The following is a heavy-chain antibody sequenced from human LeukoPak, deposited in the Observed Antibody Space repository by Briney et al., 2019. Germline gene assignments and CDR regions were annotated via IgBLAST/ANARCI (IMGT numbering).Heavy chain of an antibody. CDR3: ARVMGDSIGYYSNNFDY. CDR2: MNPNSGNT. D-gene: IGHD3-22*01. J-gene: IGHJ4*02. V-gene: IGHV1-8*01. Sequence: ASVKVSCKASGYTFTSYDINWVRQATGQGLEWMGWMNPNSGNTGYAQKFQGRVTMTRNTSISTAYMELSSLRSEDTAVYYCARVMGDSIGYYSNNFDYWGQGTLVTVSS. CDR1: GYTFTSYD.